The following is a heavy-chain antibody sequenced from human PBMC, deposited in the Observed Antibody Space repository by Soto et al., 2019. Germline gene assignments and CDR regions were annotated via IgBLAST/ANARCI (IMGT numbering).Heavy chain of an antibody. CDR2: IYYSGST. CDR3: ARALSIYYYGSGGGMDV. J-gene: IGHJ6*02. V-gene: IGHV4-59*01. CDR1: GGSISSYY. Sequence: SETLSLTCTVSGGSISSYYWSWIRQPPGKGLEWIGYIYYSGSTNYNPSLKSRVTISVDTSKNQFSLKLSSVTAADTAVYYCARALSIYYYGSGGGMDVWGQGTTVTVSS. D-gene: IGHD3-10*01.